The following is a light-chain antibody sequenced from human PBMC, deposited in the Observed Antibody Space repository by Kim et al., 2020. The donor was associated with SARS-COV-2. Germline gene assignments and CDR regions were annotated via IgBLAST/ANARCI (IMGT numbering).Light chain of an antibody. CDR1: QSISSSY. Sequence: EVVLTQSPGPLSLSPGDRATLSCRASQSISSSYLAWYQQKPGQAPRLLIYGTSSRATGSPDRFSGSGSGTDFTLTINRLEPEDFAVYYCQLYDSTLFSFGPGTKVDIK. CDR3: QLYDSTLFS. J-gene: IGKJ3*01. CDR2: GTS. V-gene: IGKV3-20*01.